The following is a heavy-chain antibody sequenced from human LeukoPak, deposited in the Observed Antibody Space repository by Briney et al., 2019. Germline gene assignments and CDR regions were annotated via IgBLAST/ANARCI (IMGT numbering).Heavy chain of an antibody. CDR3: ARSKQWLDYYFDY. CDR1: GFTFSSDA. J-gene: IGHJ4*02. CDR2: ISGSGGTP. V-gene: IGHV3-23*01. D-gene: IGHD6-19*01. Sequence: RRSLRLSCAASGFTFSSDAMSSVRQAPGKGLEWVSAISGSGGTPYYADSVKGRFTISRDNSKNTLYLEMNSLGAEGTAVYYCARSKQWLDYYFDYWGQGTLVTVSS.